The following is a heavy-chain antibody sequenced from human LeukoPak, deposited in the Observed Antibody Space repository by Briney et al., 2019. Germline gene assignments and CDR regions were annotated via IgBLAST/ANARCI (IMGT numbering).Heavy chain of an antibody. CDR3: AKGGRIEAAGNIDY. D-gene: IGHD6-13*01. CDR2: ITGSGGST. J-gene: IGHJ4*02. V-gene: IGHV3-23*01. Sequence: PGGSLRLSCAASGFTFSSYAMSWVRQAPGKGLEWVSVITGSGGSTYYAGSVKGRFTISRDNPKNTLYLQMSSLRADDTAVYYCAKGGRIEAAGNIDYWGQGTLVTVSS. CDR1: GFTFSSYA.